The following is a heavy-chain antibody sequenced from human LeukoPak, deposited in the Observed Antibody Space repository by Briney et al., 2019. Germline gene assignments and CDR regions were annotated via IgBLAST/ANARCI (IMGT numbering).Heavy chain of an antibody. J-gene: IGHJ4*02. CDR1: GGSFSGYY. D-gene: IGHD6-13*01. CDR3: ARVGPIAAARSFDY. V-gene: IGHV4-34*01. CDR2: INHSGSA. Sequence: SETLSLTCAVYGGSFSGYYWSWIRQPPGKGLEWIGEINHSGSANYNPSLKSRVTISVDTSKNQFSLKLSSVTAADTAVYYCARVGPIAAARSFDYWGQGTLVTVSS.